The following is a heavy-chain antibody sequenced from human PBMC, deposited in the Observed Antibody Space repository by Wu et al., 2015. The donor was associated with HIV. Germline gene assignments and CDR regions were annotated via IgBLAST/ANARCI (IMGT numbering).Heavy chain of an antibody. V-gene: IGHV1-2*02. CDR1: GYTFTAFY. Sequence: QVQLVQSGAEMKKPGASVKVSCKASGYTFTAFYIHWLRQAPGQGPEWMGWINPINGATIYAETFEGRVTLTRDTSTNTAYMELSSLKSYDTAVYYCARDAPPITTEFDQWGQGILVSVSS. J-gene: IGHJ4*02. D-gene: IGHD3-22*01. CDR3: ARDAPPITTEFDQ. CDR2: INPINGAT.